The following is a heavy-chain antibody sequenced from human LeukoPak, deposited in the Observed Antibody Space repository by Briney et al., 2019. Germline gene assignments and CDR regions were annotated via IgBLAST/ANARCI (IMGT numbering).Heavy chain of an antibody. CDR3: ARIRSGWFDY. Sequence: VKVSCKASGGTFSSYAISWVRQAPGQGLEWMGGIIPIFGTANYAQKLQGRVTMTTDTSTSTAYMELRSLRSDDTAVYYCARIRSGWFDYWGQGTLVTVSS. CDR1: GGTFSSYA. J-gene: IGHJ4*02. V-gene: IGHV1-69*05. CDR2: IIPIFGTA. D-gene: IGHD6-19*01.